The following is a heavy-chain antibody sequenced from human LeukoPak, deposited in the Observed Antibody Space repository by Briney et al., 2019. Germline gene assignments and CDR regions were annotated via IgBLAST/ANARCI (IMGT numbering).Heavy chain of an antibody. CDR2: IYYTGKT. Sequence: SETLSLTCTVSGDSISRGNDYWSWIRQPPGKGLEWIGYIYYTGKTYYNTSLKRRLIISVDTSQNQFSLKLKSVTAADTAVYYCARVDTTVVPDVWGQGTTVTVSS. V-gene: IGHV4-30-4*01. D-gene: IGHD5-18*01. CDR1: GDSISRGNDY. J-gene: IGHJ6*02. CDR3: ARVDTTVVPDV.